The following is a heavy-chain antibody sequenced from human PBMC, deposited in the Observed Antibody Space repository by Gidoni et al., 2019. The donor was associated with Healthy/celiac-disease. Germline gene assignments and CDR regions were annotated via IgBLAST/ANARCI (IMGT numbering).Heavy chain of an antibody. CDR3: AREPGSGSYPNWFDP. CDR2: IDSGGST. V-gene: IGHV3-66*02. CDR1: GFTVSSNY. D-gene: IGHD3-10*01. J-gene: IGHJ5*02. Sequence: EVQLVESGGGLVQPGGSLRRSCAASGFTVSSNYMIWVRQAPGKGLEWVSVIDSGGSTYYADSVKGRFTISRDNSKNTLYLQMNSLRAEDTAVYYCAREPGSGSYPNWFDPWGQGTLVTVSS.